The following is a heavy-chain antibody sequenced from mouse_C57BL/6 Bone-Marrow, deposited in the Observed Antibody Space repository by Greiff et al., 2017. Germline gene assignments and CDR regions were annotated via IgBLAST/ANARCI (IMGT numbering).Heavy chain of an antibody. V-gene: IGHV2-2*01. CDR3: ARNSGYYRYWYFDV. D-gene: IGHD3-1*01. CDR1: GFSLTSYG. CDR2: IWSGGST. J-gene: IGHJ1*03. Sequence: VKLMESGPGLVQPSQSLSITCTVSGFSLTSYGVHWVRQSPGKGLEWLGVIWSGGSTDYNAAFISRLSISKDNSKSQVFFKMNSLQADDTAIYYCARNSGYYRYWYFDVWGTGTTVTVSS.